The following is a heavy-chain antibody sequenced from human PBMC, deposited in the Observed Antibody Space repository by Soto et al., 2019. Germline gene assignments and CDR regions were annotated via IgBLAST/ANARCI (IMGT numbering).Heavy chain of an antibody. CDR3: ARESEDTTSNFDY. CDR1: VFTFTRYS. CDR2: ISSTTNYI. J-gene: IGHJ4*02. V-gene: IGHV3-21*06. Sequence: VGSLRLSCAASVFTFTRYSMNCVRHSPGKGLEWVSSISSTTNYIYYGDSMKGRFTISRDNAKNSLYLEMNSLRAEDTAVYYCARESEDTTSNFDYWGQGTLVTVSS.